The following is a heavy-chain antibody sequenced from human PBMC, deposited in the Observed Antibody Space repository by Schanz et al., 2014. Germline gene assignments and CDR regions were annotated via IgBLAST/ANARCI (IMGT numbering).Heavy chain of an antibody. CDR1: GFTVSNSY. CDR2: IYSSGST. D-gene: IGHD3-3*01. V-gene: IGHV3-66*03. Sequence: EVQLVESGGGLVQPGGSLRLSCAASGFTVSNSYIHWVRQAPGKGLEWVSTIYSSGSTYYADSVKGRFTISRDNSKNTLYLQMNSLRADDTAVYYCARDLLVSHYDFWSGNDYWGQGTLVTVSS. J-gene: IGHJ4*02. CDR3: ARDLLVSHYDFWSGNDY.